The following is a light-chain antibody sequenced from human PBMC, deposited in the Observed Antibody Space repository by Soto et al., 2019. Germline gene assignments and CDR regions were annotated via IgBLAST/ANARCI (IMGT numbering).Light chain of an antibody. Sequence: QSALTHPPSASGSPGQSVTISCTGTSSDVGGYNYVSWYQQHPGKAPKLIIYEVSQRPSGVPDRFSGSKSGNTASLTVSGLQAEDEADYYCSSYAGSNNLGVFGGGTKLTVL. CDR2: EVS. CDR3: SSYAGSNNLGV. J-gene: IGLJ2*01. V-gene: IGLV2-8*01. CDR1: SSDVGGYNY.